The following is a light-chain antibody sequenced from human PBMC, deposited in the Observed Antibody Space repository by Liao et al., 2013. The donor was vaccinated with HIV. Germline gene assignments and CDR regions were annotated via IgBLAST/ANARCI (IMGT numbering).Light chain of an antibody. J-gene: IGLJ3*02. CDR1: ALPKQQ. CDR2: KDA. Sequence: SYELTQPPSMSVSPGQTARITCSGDALPKQQVYWYQQKPGQAPVLVIYKDAERPSGIPERFSGSSSGTTVTLTISGAQVEDEADYYCYSAADNNRVFGGGTKLTVL. V-gene: IGLV3-27*01. CDR3: YSAADNNRV.